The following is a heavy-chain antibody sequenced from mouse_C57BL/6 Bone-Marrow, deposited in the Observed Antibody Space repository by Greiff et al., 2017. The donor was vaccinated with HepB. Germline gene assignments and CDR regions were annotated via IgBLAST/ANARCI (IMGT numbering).Heavy chain of an antibody. V-gene: IGHV1-53*01. CDR2: INPSNGGT. CDR1: GYTFISYW. CDR3: ARWITTDLYYFDY. Sequence: VQLQQPGTELVKPGASVKLSCKASGYTFISYWMHWVKQRPGQALEWIGNINPSNGGTNYKEKFKSKATLRVDKSSSTAYMELSSLTSKDSAVYYCARWITTDLYYFDYWGQGTTLTVAS. D-gene: IGHD1-1*01. J-gene: IGHJ2*01.